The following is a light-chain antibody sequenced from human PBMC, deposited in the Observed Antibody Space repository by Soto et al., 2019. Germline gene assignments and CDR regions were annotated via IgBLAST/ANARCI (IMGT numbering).Light chain of an antibody. Sequence: QAVLTQPPSASGSPGQSVTISCTGTSSDVGGYNYVSWYQQHPGKAPKRVIYEVNQRPSGVPDRFSGSKSGDTASLTVSGLQAEDEADYYCSSFAGSNNWGVFGGGTKLTVL. V-gene: IGLV2-8*01. J-gene: IGLJ2*01. CDR2: EVN. CDR1: SSDVGGYNY. CDR3: SSFAGSNNWGV.